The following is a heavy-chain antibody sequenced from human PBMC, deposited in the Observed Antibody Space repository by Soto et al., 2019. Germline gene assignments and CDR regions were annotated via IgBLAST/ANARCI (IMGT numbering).Heavy chain of an antibody. D-gene: IGHD3-16*01. Sequence: QVQLQESGPGLVKHSGTLSLTCAVSGGAISSSNWWSWVRQPPGKGLERIGEIYHSGRTNYNPSLKSRVTISVDKSKNQFSLKLSSVTAADTAVYYCARDPETKSRGDYWGQGTLVTVSS. CDR2: IYHSGRT. CDR3: ARDPETKSRGDY. CDR1: GGAISSSNW. V-gene: IGHV4-4*02. J-gene: IGHJ4*02.